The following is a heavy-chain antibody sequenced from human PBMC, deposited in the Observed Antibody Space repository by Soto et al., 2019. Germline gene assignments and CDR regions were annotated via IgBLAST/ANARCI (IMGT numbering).Heavy chain of an antibody. CDR2: IYYSGST. Sequence: SETLSLTCTVSGGSISSYYWSWIRQPPGKGLEWIGYIYYSGSTNYNPSLKSRVTISVDTSKNQFSLKLSSVTAADPAVYYCARRGSGSPVPYFDYWGQGTLVTVSS. CDR3: ARRGSGSPVPYFDY. CDR1: GGSISSYY. V-gene: IGHV4-59*08. D-gene: IGHD3-16*01. J-gene: IGHJ4*02.